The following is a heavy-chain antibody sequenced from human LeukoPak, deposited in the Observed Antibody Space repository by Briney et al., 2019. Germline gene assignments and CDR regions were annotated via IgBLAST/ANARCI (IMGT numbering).Heavy chain of an antibody. CDR3: AKKKTDYSYPSSFDY. D-gene: IGHD4-11*01. Sequence: GGSLRLSCAASGFSFSSFWMHWVRQAPGKGLVWVSGIKSDGAGTSYVDSVKGRFTISRDNAKNSLYLQMSSLRAEDTAVYYCAKKKTDYSYPSSFDYWGQGTLVTVSS. CDR1: GFSFSSFW. V-gene: IGHV3-74*01. J-gene: IGHJ4*02. CDR2: IKSDGAGT.